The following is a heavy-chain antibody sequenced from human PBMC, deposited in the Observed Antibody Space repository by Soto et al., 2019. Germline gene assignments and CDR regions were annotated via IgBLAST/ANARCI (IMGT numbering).Heavy chain of an antibody. D-gene: IGHD5-12*01. CDR3: ARSRDGYLYYFDY. CDR2: IIPIFGTA. V-gene: IGHV1-69*13. Sequence: GASVKVSCKASGGTFSSYAISWVRQAPGQGLEWMGGIIPIFGTANYAQKFQGRVTITADESTSTAYMELSSLRSEDTAVYYCARSRDGYLYYFDYWGQGTLVTVSS. CDR1: GGTFSSYA. J-gene: IGHJ4*02.